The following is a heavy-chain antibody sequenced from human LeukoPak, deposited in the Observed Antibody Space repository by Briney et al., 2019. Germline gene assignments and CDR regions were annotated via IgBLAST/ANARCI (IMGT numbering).Heavy chain of an antibody. CDR3: ARRDGHTKGHFDY. J-gene: IGHJ4*02. D-gene: IGHD5-24*01. Sequence: PSETLSLTCTVSGGSISSCGYYWSWIRQHPGKGLEWIGYIYYSESTYYNPSLKSRVTISVDTSKNQFSLKLSSVTAADTAVYYCARRDGHTKGHFDYWGQVPLVTVSS. V-gene: IGHV4-31*03. CDR1: GGSISSCGYY. CDR2: IYYSEST.